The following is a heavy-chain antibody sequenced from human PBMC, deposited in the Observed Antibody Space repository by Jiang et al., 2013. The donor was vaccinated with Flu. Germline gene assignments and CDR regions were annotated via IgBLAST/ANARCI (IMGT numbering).Heavy chain of an antibody. CDR1: GFTFSSYS. V-gene: IGHV3-21*01. D-gene: IGHD6-6*01. CDR3: ASSARVSDAFDI. CDR2: ISSSSSYI. J-gene: IGHJ3*02. Sequence: SCAASGFTFSSYSMNWVRQAPGKGLEWVSSISSSSSYIYYADSVKGRFTISRDNAKNSLYLQMNSLRAEDTAVYYCASSARVSDAFDIWGQGTMVTVSS.